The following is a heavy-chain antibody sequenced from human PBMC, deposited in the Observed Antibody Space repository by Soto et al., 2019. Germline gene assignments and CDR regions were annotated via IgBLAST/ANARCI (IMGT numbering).Heavy chain of an antibody. Sequence: QVQLQQWGAGLLKPSETLSLTCAVYGGSFSGYYWSWIRQPPGKGLEWIGEINHSGSTNYNPSLKSRVTISVDTSKNQFSLKLSSVTAADTAVYYCARWNHTYYYGMDVWGQGTTVTVSS. D-gene: IGHD1-1*01. CDR1: GGSFSGYY. CDR3: ARWNHTYYYGMDV. V-gene: IGHV4-34*01. CDR2: INHSGST. J-gene: IGHJ6*02.